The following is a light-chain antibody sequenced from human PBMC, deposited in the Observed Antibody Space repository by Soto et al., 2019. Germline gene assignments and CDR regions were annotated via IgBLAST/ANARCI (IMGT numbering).Light chain of an antibody. J-gene: IGLJ1*01. Sequence: QSVLTQPPSASGTPGQRVTISCSGSSSNIGSNYVYWYQQLPGTAPKLLIYRNNQRPSGVPDRFSGSKSGTSASLAISGLRSEDEADYYSAAWDDSLSGPLYVFGTGTKLTVL. CDR2: RNN. CDR1: SSNIGSNY. V-gene: IGLV1-47*01. CDR3: AAWDDSLSGPLYV.